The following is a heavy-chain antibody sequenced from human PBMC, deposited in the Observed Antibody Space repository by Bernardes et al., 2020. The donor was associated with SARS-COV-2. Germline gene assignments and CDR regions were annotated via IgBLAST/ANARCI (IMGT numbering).Heavy chain of an antibody. CDR1: GNTFTSYA. Sequence: SVKVSCKTSGNTFTSYAVIWVRQAPGQGLECMGGIIPLFGTTNYAQNFQGRVTIAADESTSTVYMELSRLRSEDTAMYYCARSGNYPDAFDIWGQGTMVTVSS. J-gene: IGHJ3*02. V-gene: IGHV1-69*13. D-gene: IGHD1-26*01. CDR2: IIPLFGTT. CDR3: ARSGNYPDAFDI.